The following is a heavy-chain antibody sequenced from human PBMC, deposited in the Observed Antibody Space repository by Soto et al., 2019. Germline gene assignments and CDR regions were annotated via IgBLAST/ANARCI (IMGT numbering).Heavy chain of an antibody. V-gene: IGHV3-7*03. CDR3: AGWGGHDYNY. CDR2: IRPDGSET. Sequence: EVQLVQSGGGLVQPGGSLRLSCVGSGFTFTDFYMNWVRQARGKGLEWVANIRPDGSETNYVESVKGRFTTSRDNAKNSLFLQMISLRADDTAVYYCAGWGGHDYNYWGQGILVTVSS. CDR1: GFTFTDFY. D-gene: IGHD4-4*01. J-gene: IGHJ4*02.